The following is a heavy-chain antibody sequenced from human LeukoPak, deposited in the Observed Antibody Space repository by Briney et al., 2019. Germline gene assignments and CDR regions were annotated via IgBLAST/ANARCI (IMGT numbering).Heavy chain of an antibody. Sequence: GGSLRLSCAASGFSFGSYGIHWVRQTPGKGLEWVAVVSYDGSNKDYSDSVKGRFTISRDNSKNTVNLRMNSLRVEDTAVYYCAREMGSVYFDYWGQGTLVTVSS. D-gene: IGHD3-10*01. CDR1: GFSFGSYG. CDR3: AREMGSVYFDY. CDR2: VSYDGSNK. J-gene: IGHJ4*02. V-gene: IGHV3-33*01.